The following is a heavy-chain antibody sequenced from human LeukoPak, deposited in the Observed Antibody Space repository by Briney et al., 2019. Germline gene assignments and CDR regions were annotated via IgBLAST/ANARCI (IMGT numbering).Heavy chain of an antibody. V-gene: IGHV4-59*12. D-gene: IGHD6-13*01. CDR3: ASPRAERSTWYAVDY. Sequence: SETLSLTCTVSGGSISSYYWSWIRQPPGKGLEWIGYIYYSGSTNYNPSLKSRATISVDKSKNQFSLKLSSVTAADTAVYYCASPRAERSTWYAVDYWGQGTLVTVSA. CDR2: IYYSGST. J-gene: IGHJ4*02. CDR1: GGSISSYY.